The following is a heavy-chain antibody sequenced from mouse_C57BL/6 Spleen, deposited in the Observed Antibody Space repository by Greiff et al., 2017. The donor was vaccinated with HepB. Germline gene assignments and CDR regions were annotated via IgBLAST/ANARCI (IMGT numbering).Heavy chain of an antibody. CDR1: GFSFTSYG. CDR2: IWRGGST. CDR3: AKKGDGYYDAMGY. V-gene: IGHV2-5*01. D-gene: IGHD2-3*01. Sequence: VQLQQSGPGLVQPSQSLSITCTVSGFSFTSYGVHWVRQSPGKGLEWLGVIWRGGSTDYNAAFMSRLSITKDNSKSQVFFKMNRLQAADTAIYYWAKKGDGYYDAMGYWGQGTSVTGSS. J-gene: IGHJ4*01.